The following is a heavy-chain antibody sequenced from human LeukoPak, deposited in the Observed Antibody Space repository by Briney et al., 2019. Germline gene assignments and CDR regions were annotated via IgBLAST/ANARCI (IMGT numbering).Heavy chain of an antibody. V-gene: IGHV3-7*01. CDR2: IKPDGSEK. J-gene: IGHJ4*02. CDR1: GFTFINHY. CDR3: XXXTXXHFXY. Sequence: GGSLRLSCSASGFTFINHYMSWVRQAPGKGLECVAKIKPDGSEKYYVDSVEGRFTISRDNSKNALYLQLNSLRAEDTAVYYXXXXTXXHFXYWGQGSLVXXXX.